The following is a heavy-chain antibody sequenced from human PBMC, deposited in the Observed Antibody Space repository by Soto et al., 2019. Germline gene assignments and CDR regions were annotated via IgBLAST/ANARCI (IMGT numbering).Heavy chain of an antibody. V-gene: IGHV1-69*01. CDR1: GGTFSSYA. D-gene: IGHD1-26*01. Sequence: QVQLVQSGAEVKKPGSSVKVSCKASGGTFSSYAISWVRQAPGQGLEWMGGIIPVFGTANYAQKFQGRVTITADESTSTAYMELSSVRSEDTAVYYCARAGGYSGSYPTVFDYWGQGTLVTVSS. CDR3: ARAGGYSGSYPTVFDY. J-gene: IGHJ4*02. CDR2: IIPVFGTA.